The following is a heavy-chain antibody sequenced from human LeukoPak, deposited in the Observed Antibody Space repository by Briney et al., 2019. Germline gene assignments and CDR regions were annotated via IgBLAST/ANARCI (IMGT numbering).Heavy chain of an antibody. CDR3: ARDKVIATAGTPNWFDP. CDR1: GYTFTSYD. J-gene: IGHJ5*02. V-gene: IGHV1-18*01. CDR2: ISAYDGNT. D-gene: IGHD6-13*01. Sequence: GASVKVSCKASGYTFTSYDINWVRQAPGQGLEWLGWISAYDGNTNYAQNVQGRVTMTTDTSTSTAYMELRSLRYDDTAVYYCARDKVIATAGTPNWFDPWGQGTLVTVSS.